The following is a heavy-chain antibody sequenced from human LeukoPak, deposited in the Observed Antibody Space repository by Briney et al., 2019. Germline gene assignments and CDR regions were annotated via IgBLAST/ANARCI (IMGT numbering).Heavy chain of an antibody. D-gene: IGHD6-13*01. J-gene: IGHJ4*02. CDR2: IYYSGST. Sequence: PSETLSLTCTVSGGSISSYYWSWIRQPPGKGLEWIGYIYYSGSTNYNPSLKSRVTISVDTSKNQFSLKLSSVTAADTAVYYCARAKGDSSSWYWDYWGQGTLVTVSS. V-gene: IGHV4-59*01. CDR3: ARAKGDSSSWYWDY. CDR1: GGSISSYY.